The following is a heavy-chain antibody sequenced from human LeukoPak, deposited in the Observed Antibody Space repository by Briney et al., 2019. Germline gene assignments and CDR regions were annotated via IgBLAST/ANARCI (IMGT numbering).Heavy chain of an antibody. CDR1: GFTFSSYE. Sequence: GGSLRLSCAASGFTFSSYEMNWVRQAPGKGLEWVSYISSSGSTIYYADSVKGRFTISRDNAKNSLYLQMNSLRAEDTAVYYCARDRSRALDYYDSSGYYYDFDYWGQGTLVTVSS. V-gene: IGHV3-48*03. J-gene: IGHJ4*02. D-gene: IGHD3-22*01. CDR3: ARDRSRALDYYDSSGYYYDFDY. CDR2: ISSSGSTI.